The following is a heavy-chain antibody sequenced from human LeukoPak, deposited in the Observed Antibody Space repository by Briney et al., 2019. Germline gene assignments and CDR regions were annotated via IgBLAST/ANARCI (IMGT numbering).Heavy chain of an antibody. J-gene: IGHJ3*02. CDR1: GGSISSGGYY. D-gene: IGHD5-12*01. V-gene: IGHV4-31*03. CDR2: IYYSGST. CDR3: ARVSWSPRMATNRVKAFDI. Sequence: PSQTLSLTCTVSGGSISSGGYYWSWIRQHPGKGLEWIGYIYYSGSTYYNPSLKSRVTISVDTSKNQFSLKLSSVTAADTAVYYCARVSWSPRMATNRVKAFDIWGQGTMVTVSS.